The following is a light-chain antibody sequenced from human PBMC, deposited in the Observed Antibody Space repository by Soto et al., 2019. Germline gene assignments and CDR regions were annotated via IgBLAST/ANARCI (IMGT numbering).Light chain of an antibody. CDR3: QQYKDWPPLT. Sequence: EIVLTQSPATLSLSPGDRATLSCRASQDVGGYLSWFQQKPGQAPRLLIYDASIRATGIPARFSGSKSGTVFTLTIHSLEPEDFAVYYCQQYKDWPPLTFGGGTKVDIK. CDR2: DAS. J-gene: IGKJ4*01. V-gene: IGKV3-11*01. CDR1: QDVGGY.